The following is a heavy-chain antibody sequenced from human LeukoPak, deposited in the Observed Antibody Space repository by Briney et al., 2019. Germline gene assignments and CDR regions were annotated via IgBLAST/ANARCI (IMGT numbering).Heavy chain of an antibody. J-gene: IGHJ5*02. CDR1: GGTFIIYD. Sequence: SSVKVSCKASGGTFIIYDISWVRRARGQGKGWMGGIIPIFGTANYAQKFQGSFTITAAESTSTAYMELSSLRSEDTAVYYCARDGCSSTSCYSGAVDPWGQGTLVTVSS. V-gene: IGHV1-69*01. CDR2: IIPIFGTA. CDR3: ARDGCSSTSCYSGAVDP. D-gene: IGHD2-2*01.